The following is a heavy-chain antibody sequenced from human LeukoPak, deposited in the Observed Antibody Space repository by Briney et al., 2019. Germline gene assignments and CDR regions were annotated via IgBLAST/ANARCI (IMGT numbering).Heavy chain of an antibody. CDR1: GFALSHHG. J-gene: IGHJ4*02. V-gene: IGHV3-30*02. CDR3: ARALSSTGGSYYFDS. D-gene: IGHD1-14*01. CDR2: VRYDGSDK. Sequence: GGSLRLSCIASGFALSHHGMHWVRQPPGKGLEWVAFVRYDGSDKYYADSVKGRFTVSRDNSNNALDLQMNTLTVEDTAVYYCARALSSTGGSYYFDSWGQGTLVTVFS.